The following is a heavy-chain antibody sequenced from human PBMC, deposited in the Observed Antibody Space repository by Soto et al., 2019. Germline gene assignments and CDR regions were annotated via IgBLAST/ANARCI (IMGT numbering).Heavy chain of an antibody. CDR2: IYYSGST. CDR3: ARAGDGYNYLWYFDL. D-gene: IGHD5-12*01. CDR1: GGSISSYY. Sequence: PSETLSLTCTVSGGSISSYYWSWIRQPPGKGLEWIGYIYYSGSTNYNPSLKSRVTISVDTSKTQFSLKLSSVTAADTAVYYCARAGDGYNYLWYFDLWGRGTLVTVSS. J-gene: IGHJ2*01. V-gene: IGHV4-59*01.